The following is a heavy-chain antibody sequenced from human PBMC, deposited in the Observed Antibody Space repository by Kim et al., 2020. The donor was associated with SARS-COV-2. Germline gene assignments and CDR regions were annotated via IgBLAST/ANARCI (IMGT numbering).Heavy chain of an antibody. CDR3: AKNLPGPDAFDI. Sequence: YYADSLKGRFTISRDNSKNTLYLQMNSRRAEDTAVYYCAKNLPGPDAFDIWGQGTMVTVSS. V-gene: IGHV3-23*01. J-gene: IGHJ3*02.